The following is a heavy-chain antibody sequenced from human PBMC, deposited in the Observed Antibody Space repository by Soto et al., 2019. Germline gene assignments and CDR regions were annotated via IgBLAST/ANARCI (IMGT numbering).Heavy chain of an antibody. D-gene: IGHD6-19*01. CDR2: TYYRSKWYN. CDR3: AREAVAGFYYHYGMDV. J-gene: IGHJ6*02. Sequence: SQTPSLTCTISGDSVSSNSAAWNWIRQSPSRGLEWLGRTYYRSKWYNDYAVSVKSRITINPDTSKNQFSLQLNSVTPVDTVVYYCAREAVAGFYYHYGMDVWGXGTTVTVSS. CDR1: GDSVSSNSAA. V-gene: IGHV6-1*01.